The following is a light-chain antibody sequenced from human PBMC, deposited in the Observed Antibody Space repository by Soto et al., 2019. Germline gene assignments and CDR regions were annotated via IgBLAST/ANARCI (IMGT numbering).Light chain of an antibody. Sequence: EIVLTQSPATLSLSPGERATLSCGASQSVSRSYLAWYQQKPGLAPRLLIYVASSRATGIPDRFSGSGSGTDFTLTISRLEPEDFAVYCCQQYGRSPKYTCGEGTKLEIK. CDR2: VAS. J-gene: IGKJ2*01. CDR3: QQYGRSPKYT. CDR1: QSVSRSY. V-gene: IGKV3D-20*01.